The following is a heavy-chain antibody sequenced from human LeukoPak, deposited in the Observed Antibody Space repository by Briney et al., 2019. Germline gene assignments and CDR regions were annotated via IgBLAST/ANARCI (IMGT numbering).Heavy chain of an antibody. Sequence: GGSLSLSCAASGVTFSSAAMTWVRQAPGEGLEWVSTITGSDDRTYYADSVKGRFTISRDFFKNTLHLQMNSLRVGDTAIYYCAKGPQLGSGYHPDYWGQGTLVTVSS. CDR3: AKGPQLGSGYHPDY. J-gene: IGHJ4*02. CDR1: GVTFSSAA. D-gene: IGHD3-22*01. V-gene: IGHV3-23*01. CDR2: ITGSDDRT.